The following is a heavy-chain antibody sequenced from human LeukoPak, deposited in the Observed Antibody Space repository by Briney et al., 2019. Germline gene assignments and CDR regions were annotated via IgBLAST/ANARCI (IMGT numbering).Heavy chain of an antibody. CDR3: ARGVGAPPLGAFDI. J-gene: IGHJ3*02. CDR2: INPNSVGT. CDR1: GYTFTGYY. D-gene: IGHD1-26*01. Sequence: ASVKVSCKASGYTFTGYYMHWVRQAPGQGLEWMGWINPNSVGTNYAQKFQGRVTMTRDTSISTAYMELSRLRSDDTAVYYCARGVGAPPLGAFDIWGQGTRVTVSS. V-gene: IGHV1-2*02.